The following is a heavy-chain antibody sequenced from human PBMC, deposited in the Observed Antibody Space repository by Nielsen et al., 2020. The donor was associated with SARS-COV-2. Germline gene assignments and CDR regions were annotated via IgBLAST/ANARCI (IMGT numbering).Heavy chain of an antibody. CDR2: ISWNSGSI. CDR1: GFTFDDYA. J-gene: IGHJ4*02. V-gene: IGHV3-9*01. Sequence: SLKISCAASGFTFDDYAMHWVRQAPGKGLEWVSGISWNSGSIGYADSVKGRFTISRDNAKNSLYLQMNSLRAEDTALYYCAKVAVGDGDYLDYWGQGTLVTVSS. D-gene: IGHD4-17*01. CDR3: AKVAVGDGDYLDY.